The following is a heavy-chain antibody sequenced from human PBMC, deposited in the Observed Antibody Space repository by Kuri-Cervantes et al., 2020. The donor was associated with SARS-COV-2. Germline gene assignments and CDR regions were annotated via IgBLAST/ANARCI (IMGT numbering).Heavy chain of an antibody. CDR3: ARGDGFTIFGVVTTWFDP. V-gene: IGHV4-59*08. Sequence: SETLSLTCTVSGGSISSYYWSWIRQPPGKGLEWIGYIYYSGSTNYNPSLKSRVTISVDTSKNQFSLKLSSVTAADTAVYYCARGDGFTIFGVVTTWFDPWGQGTLVTVSS. CDR2: IYYSGST. CDR1: GGSISSYY. D-gene: IGHD3-3*01. J-gene: IGHJ5*02.